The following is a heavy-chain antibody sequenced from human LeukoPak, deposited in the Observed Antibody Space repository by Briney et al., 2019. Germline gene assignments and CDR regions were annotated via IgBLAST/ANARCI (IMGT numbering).Heavy chain of an antibody. V-gene: IGHV1-46*01. CDR1: GYTFSNYY. D-gene: IGHD5-12*01. CDR3: ARSLLLSGGYDLGYHYYGMDV. CDR2: ISPRGGSR. Sequence: ASVKVSCTASGYTFSNYYIYWVRQAPGQGLEWMGIISPRGGSRSYAQNFQGRVIMTRDTSTSTVYMELSSLRSEDTAVYYCARSLLLSGGYDLGYHYYGMDVWGQGTTVTVSS. J-gene: IGHJ6*02.